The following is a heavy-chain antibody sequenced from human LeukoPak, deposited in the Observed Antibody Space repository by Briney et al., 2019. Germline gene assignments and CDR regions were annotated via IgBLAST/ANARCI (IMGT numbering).Heavy chain of an antibody. J-gene: IGHJ3*02. CDR2: IYYSGST. Sequence: SETLSLTCTVSGGSISSYYWSWIRQPPGKGLEWIGYIYYSGSTNYNPSLKSRVTISVDTSKNQFSLKLSSVTAADTAVYYCARDRREDDAFDIWGQGTMVTVSS. CDR1: GGSISSYY. V-gene: IGHV4-59*12. CDR3: ARDRREDDAFDI. D-gene: IGHD5-24*01.